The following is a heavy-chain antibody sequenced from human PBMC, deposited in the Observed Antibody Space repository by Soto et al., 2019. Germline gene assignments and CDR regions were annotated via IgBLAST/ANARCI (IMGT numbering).Heavy chain of an antibody. CDR3: AKDALSRLGKLTLQIYHDTFEA. D-gene: IGHD3-16*01. CDR1: GFAFNSFA. CDR2: HSATGVET. V-gene: IGHV3-23*01. J-gene: IGHJ3*01. Sequence: EVQLLDSGGAVVQHGGSLRLSCAASGFAFNSFAMHWVRQSPGKGLEWVSTHSATGVETYYADSVKGQFTISRDNSNDSVFLHVNLLRVEDTAIYYGAKDALSRLGKLTLQIYHDTFEAWGQGSGVIVSS.